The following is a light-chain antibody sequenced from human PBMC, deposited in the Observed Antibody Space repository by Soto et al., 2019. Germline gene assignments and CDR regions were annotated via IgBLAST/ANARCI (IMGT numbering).Light chain of an antibody. J-gene: IGKJ4*01. CDR2: GAS. CDR1: QSVNSN. V-gene: IGKV3-15*01. CDR3: QQYNIWPPLT. Sequence: IVMTQSPATLSASPGERATLSCRASQSVNSNLAWYQQRPGQPPRLLIYGASTRATGIPARFSGSGSGAEFSLTISNLQSEDFAVYYCQQYNIWPPLTFGGGTKVEIK.